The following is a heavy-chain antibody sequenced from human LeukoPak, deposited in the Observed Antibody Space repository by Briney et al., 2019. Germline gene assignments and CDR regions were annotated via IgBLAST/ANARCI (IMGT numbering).Heavy chain of an antibody. CDR2: IIAGGDT. V-gene: IGHV3-23*01. D-gene: IGHD3-22*01. CDR3: ASGSTPGSGYYFDS. CDR1: GFTFRSYA. J-gene: IGHJ4*01. Sequence: GGSLRLSCVASGFTFRSYAMAWVRQAPGKGLEQGLEWVASIIAGGDTFYADSVKGRFTISRDNSRNTLYLQMNRLRAEDTVIYYCASGSTPGSGYYFDSWGPGTLVTVSS.